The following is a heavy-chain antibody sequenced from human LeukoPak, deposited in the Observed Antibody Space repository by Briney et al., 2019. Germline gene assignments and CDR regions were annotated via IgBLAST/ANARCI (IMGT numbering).Heavy chain of an antibody. Sequence: GRSLRLSCAASGFTFSSYGMDWVRQAPGKGLEWVGRTRDKARGYRTEYAASVKDRFTISRDDSKTLVYLQMNSLKIEDTAVYYCARDGQEGDNSAFDIWGQGTVVTVYS. V-gene: IGHV3-72*01. CDR3: ARDGQEGDNSAFDI. D-gene: IGHD3-22*01. CDR2: TRDKARGYRT. J-gene: IGHJ3*02. CDR1: GFTFSSYG.